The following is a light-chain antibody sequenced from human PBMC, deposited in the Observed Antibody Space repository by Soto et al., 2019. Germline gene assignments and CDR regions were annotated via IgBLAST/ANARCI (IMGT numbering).Light chain of an antibody. CDR3: QQFNYWPPIT. Sequence: EIGLMHSPTTLSVSPGERATLSVRGSQSVSSNLAWYQQIPGRAPRLLIYGASTRASGIPARFSASGSGTEFTLTISSLQSEDFAVYYCQQFNYWPPITFGQGTRLEIK. V-gene: IGKV3-15*01. J-gene: IGKJ5*01. CDR2: GAS. CDR1: QSVSSN.